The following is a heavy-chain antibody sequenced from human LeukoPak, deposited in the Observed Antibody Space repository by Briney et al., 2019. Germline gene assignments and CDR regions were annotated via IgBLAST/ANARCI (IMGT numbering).Heavy chain of an antibody. CDR3: AAGGDYTLLDY. D-gene: IGHD2-21*01. Sequence: ASVKVSCKVFGYTLTEIVMHWVRQPPGKGLEWMGGFDPGDGEIVYAQKFQGRVTMTEDTSTDTAYMELSSLRSEDTALYFCAAGGDYTLLDYWGQGTLVTVSS. V-gene: IGHV1-24*01. J-gene: IGHJ4*02. CDR2: FDPGDGEI. CDR1: GYTLTEIV.